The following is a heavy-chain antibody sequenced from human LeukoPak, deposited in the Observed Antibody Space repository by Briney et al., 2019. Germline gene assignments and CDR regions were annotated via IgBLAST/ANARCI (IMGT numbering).Heavy chain of an antibody. CDR1: GFTFSSYS. D-gene: IGHD6-19*01. Sequence: GGSLRLSCAASGFTFSSYSMNWVRQAPGKGLEWVSYISSSSSTIYYADSVKGRFTISRDNAKNSLYLQMNSLRAEDTAVYYCARDRRLAVAGTGYYGMDVWGQGTTVTVSS. CDR3: ARDRRLAVAGTGYYGMDV. J-gene: IGHJ6*02. V-gene: IGHV3-48*01. CDR2: ISSSSSTI.